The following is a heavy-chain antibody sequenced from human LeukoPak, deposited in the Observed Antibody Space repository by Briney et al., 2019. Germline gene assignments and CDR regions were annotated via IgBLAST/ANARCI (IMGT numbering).Heavy chain of an antibody. CDR3: AKAPGPNKYYFDY. CDR2: ISGSGGST. J-gene: IGHJ4*02. CDR1: GFTFSSYA. Sequence: PGGSLRLSCAASGFTFSSYAMSWVRRAPGKGLEWVSAISGSGGSTYYADSVKGRFTISRDYSKNTLYLQMNSLRAEDTAVYYCAKAPGPNKYYFDYWGQGTLVTVSS. V-gene: IGHV3-23*01.